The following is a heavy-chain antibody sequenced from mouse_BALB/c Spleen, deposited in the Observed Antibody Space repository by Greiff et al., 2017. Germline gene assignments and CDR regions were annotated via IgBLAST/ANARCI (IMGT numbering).Heavy chain of an antibody. D-gene: IGHD1-1*01. V-gene: IGHV2-2*02. CDR2: IWSGGST. Sequence: VQLQQSGPGLVQPSQSLSITCTASGFSLTSYGVHWVRQSPGKGLEWLGVIWSGGSTDYNAAFISRLSISKDNSKSQVFFKMNSLQANDTAIYYCATYYYGSSSFAYWGQGTLVTVSA. J-gene: IGHJ3*01. CDR1: GFSLTSYG. CDR3: ATYYYGSSSFAY.